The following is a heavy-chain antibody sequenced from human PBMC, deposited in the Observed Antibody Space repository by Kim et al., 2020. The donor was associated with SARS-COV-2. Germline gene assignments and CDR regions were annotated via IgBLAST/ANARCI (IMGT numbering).Heavy chain of an antibody. D-gene: IGHD2-8*02. Sequence: SETLSLTCTVSGGSISSYYWSWIRQPPGKGLEWIGYIYYSGSTNYNPSLKSRVTISVDTSKNQFSLKLSSVTAADTAVYYCARAENRPGRYFDYWGQGTL. J-gene: IGHJ4*02. CDR2: IYYSGST. V-gene: IGHV4-59*01. CDR1: GGSISSYY. CDR3: ARAENRPGRYFDY.